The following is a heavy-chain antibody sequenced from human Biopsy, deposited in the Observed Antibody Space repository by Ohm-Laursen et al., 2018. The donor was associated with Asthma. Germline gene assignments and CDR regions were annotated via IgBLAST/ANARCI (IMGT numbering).Heavy chain of an antibody. CDR3: ARGPELDV. CDR1: PGSFSGFF. V-gene: IGHV4-34*01. Sequence: TLSLTCTVYPGSFSGFFWTWIRQSPGKGLEWIGETNERGVTNNNPSLKSRVIISIDTYWNRVSLKLTSVTAADTAVYYCARGPELDVWGQGTTVTVS. CDR2: TNERGVT. J-gene: IGHJ6*02.